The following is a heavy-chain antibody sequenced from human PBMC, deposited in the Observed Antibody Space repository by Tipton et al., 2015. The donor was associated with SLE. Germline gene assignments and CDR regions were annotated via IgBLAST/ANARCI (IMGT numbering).Heavy chain of an antibody. CDR2: IYYSGST. CDR1: GGSISSYY. V-gene: IGHV4-59*01. D-gene: IGHD3-10*01. Sequence: TLSLTCTVSGGSISSYYWSWIRQPPGKGLEWIGYIYYSGSTNYNPSLKSRVTISVDTSKNQFSLKLSSVTAADTAVYYCARETPGSGSYRYWGQGTLVTVSS. CDR3: ARETPGSGSYRY. J-gene: IGHJ4*02.